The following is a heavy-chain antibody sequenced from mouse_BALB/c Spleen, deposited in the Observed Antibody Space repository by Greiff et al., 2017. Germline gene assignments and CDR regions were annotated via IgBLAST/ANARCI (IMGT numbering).Heavy chain of an antibody. D-gene: IGHD2-3*01. CDR2: ISSGGSYT. CDR3: ARDDGTPGGFAY. J-gene: IGHJ3*01. CDR1: GFTFSSYG. Sequence: EVQRVESGGDLVKPGGSLKLSCAASGFTFSSYGMSWVRQTPDKRLEWVATISSGGSYTYYPDSVKGRFTISRDNAKNTLYLQMSSLKSEDTAMYYCARDDGTPGGFAYWGQGTLVTVSA. V-gene: IGHV5-6*01.